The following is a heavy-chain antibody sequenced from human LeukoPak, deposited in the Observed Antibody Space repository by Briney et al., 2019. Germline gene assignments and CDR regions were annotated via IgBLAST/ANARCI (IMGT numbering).Heavy chain of an antibody. CDR1: GFTFYSYW. CDR3: SPEALDF. Sequence: GGSLRLSCAASGFTFYSYWMHWVRQAPGKGLVWVSCINGDGSTSNYADSVKGRFSILRDNAKNTLYLQMNSLRAEDTAVYYCSPEALDFWGRGTLVTVSS. J-gene: IGHJ4*02. CDR2: INGDGSTS. V-gene: IGHV3-74*01.